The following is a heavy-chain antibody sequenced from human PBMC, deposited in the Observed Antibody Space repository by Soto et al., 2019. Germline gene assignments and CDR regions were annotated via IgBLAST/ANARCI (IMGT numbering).Heavy chain of an antibody. Sequence: SETLSLTCTVSGGSLSSGPYYWGWIRQPPGKGLECIGTIYYNGSTYYNPSLNSRVTISADRSKNQFTLKLNSVTAADTAVYYCARRGHDYNPTWPKIAFDSWGQGTLVTVSS. V-gene: IGHV4-39*01. J-gene: IGHJ4*02. CDR2: IYYNGST. CDR1: GGSLSSGPYY. D-gene: IGHD4-4*01. CDR3: ARRGHDYNPTWPKIAFDS.